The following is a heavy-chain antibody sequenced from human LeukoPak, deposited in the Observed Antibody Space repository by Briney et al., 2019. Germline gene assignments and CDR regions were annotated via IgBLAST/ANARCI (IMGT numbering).Heavy chain of an antibody. D-gene: IGHD3-10*01. V-gene: IGHV3-21*01. CDR3: ARGRNYYGSGSYYNPNFDY. CDR2: ISSSSSYI. CDR1: GFTLSSYS. J-gene: IGHJ4*02. Sequence: KPGGSLRLSCAASGFTLSSYSMNWVRQAPGKGLEWVSSISSSSSYIYYADSAKGRFTISRDNAKNSLYLQMNSLRAEDTAVYYCARGRNYYGSGSYYNPNFDYWGQGTLVTVSS.